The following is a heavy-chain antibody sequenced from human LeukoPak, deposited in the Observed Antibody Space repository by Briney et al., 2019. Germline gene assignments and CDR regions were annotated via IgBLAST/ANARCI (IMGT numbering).Heavy chain of an antibody. CDR3: AREGIWFGELLRAFDI. V-gene: IGHV3-21*04. Sequence: GGSLRLSCAASGFTFSSYSMNWVHQAPGKGLEWVSSISSSSSYIYYADSVKGRFTISRDNSKNTLYLQMNSLRAEDTAVYYCAREGIWFGELLRAFDIWGQGTMVTVSS. CDR1: GFTFSSYS. CDR2: ISSSSSYI. D-gene: IGHD3-10*01. J-gene: IGHJ3*02.